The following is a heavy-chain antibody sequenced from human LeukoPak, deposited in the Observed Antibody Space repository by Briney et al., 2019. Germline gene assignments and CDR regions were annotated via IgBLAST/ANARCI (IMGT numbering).Heavy chain of an antibody. V-gene: IGHV3-23*01. CDR1: GFRFTIYG. J-gene: IGHJ4*02. CDR2: ISGNGVNT. D-gene: IGHD4-17*01. Sequence: PGGSLRLSCATSGFRFTIYGMSWVRQAPGKGLEYISAISGNGVNTYYSDSVKGRFTISRDNSKNTLYLQMNSLRAEDTAVYYCAKSYGDYLGYFDSWGQGTLVTVSS. CDR3: AKSYGDYLGYFDS.